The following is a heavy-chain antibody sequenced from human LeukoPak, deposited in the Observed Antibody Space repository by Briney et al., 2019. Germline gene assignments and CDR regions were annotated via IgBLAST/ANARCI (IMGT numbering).Heavy chain of an antibody. V-gene: IGHV4-30-4*08. CDR1: GGSISSGDYY. D-gene: IGHD1-7*01. Sequence: SQTLSLTCTVSGGSISSGDYYWSWIRQPPGKGLEWIGYIYYSGSTYYNPSLKSRVTISVDTSKNQFSLKLSSVTAADTAVYYCASQELELRTIDYWGQGTLVTVSS. CDR2: IYYSGST. CDR3: ASQELELRTIDY. J-gene: IGHJ4*02.